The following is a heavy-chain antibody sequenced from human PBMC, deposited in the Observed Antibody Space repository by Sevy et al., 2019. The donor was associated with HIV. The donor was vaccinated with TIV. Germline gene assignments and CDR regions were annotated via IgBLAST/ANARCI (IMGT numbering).Heavy chain of an antibody. J-gene: IGHJ4*02. CDR1: GFTFSDYS. CDR2: IRYDGTRK. CDR3: ARGGDFLLTD. Sequence: GGSLRLSCAASGFTFSDYSMHWVRQAPGKGLEWVAFIRYDGTRKDYADSVKGRFTISRDNSKKTLFLRMNSLRAEDTAVYYCARGGDFLLTDWGQGALVTVSS. D-gene: IGHD2-21*01. V-gene: IGHV3-30*02.